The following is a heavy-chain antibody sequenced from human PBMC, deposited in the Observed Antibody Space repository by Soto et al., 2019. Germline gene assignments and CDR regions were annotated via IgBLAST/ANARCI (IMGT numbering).Heavy chain of an antibody. CDR2: IDHSGST. Sequence: SETLSLTCVAYGGSFSDYYWSWIRQPPGKGLEWIGEIDHSGSTNYNPSLKSRVTISVDTSKNPFSLKLSSVTAADTAVYYCARRAGYLSFDHWGLGTLVTVSS. CDR1: GGSFSDYY. J-gene: IGHJ4*02. V-gene: IGHV4-34*01. CDR3: ARRAGYLSFDH. D-gene: IGHD5-12*01.